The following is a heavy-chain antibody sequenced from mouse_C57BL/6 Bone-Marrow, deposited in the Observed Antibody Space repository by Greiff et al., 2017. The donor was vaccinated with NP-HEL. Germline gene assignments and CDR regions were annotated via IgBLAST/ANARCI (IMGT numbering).Heavy chain of an antibody. Sequence: QVQLQQPGAELVRPGTSVKLSCKASGYTFTSYWMHWVKQRPGQGLEWIGVIDPSDSYTNYNQKFKGKATLTVDTSSSTACMQLSSLTSEDSAVYYCARSTVVAVDYWGQGTTLTVSS. CDR2: IDPSDSYT. D-gene: IGHD1-1*01. J-gene: IGHJ2*01. V-gene: IGHV1-59*01. CDR1: GYTFTSYW. CDR3: ARSTVVAVDY.